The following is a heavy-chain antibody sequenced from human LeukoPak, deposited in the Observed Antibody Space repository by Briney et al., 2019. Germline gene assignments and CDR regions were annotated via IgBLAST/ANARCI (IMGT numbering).Heavy chain of an antibody. V-gene: IGHV3-33*06. CDR3: AKTGWRDGHGFDS. CDR1: VFTFSSHG. Sequence: GGSLRLSCAAPVFTFSSHGIQSVRQAPGKGLEWVAGLGYDGSNKYYADAVNGRVTITRDNSKNTVYLKMNSLRAEDTALYYCAKTGWRDGHGFDSWGQGTLVTVSP. D-gene: IGHD5-24*01. CDR2: LGYDGSNK. J-gene: IGHJ4*02.